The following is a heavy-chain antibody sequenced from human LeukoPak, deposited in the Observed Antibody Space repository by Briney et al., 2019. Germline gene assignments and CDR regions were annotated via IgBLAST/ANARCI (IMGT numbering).Heavy chain of an antibody. V-gene: IGHV3-7*03. CDR1: GFTFSSYW. D-gene: IGHD6-19*01. J-gene: IGHJ4*02. CDR3: TRDPNGWRPFDFDY. Sequence: GGSLRLSCAASGFTFSSYWMSWVRQAPGKGLEWVANIKQDGSEKYYVDSVKGRFTISRDNAKNSLYLQMNSLKTEDTAVYYCTRDPNGWRPFDFDYWGQGTLVTVSS. CDR2: IKQDGSEK.